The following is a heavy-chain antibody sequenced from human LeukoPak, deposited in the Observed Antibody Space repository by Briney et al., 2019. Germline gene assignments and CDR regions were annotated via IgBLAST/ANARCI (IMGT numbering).Heavy chain of an antibody. J-gene: IGHJ3*02. Sequence: SETLSLTCTVSGGSVSSGNYFWSWIRQPPGKGLELIAYIYYTGTTYYNPSLKSPVTISIDTSKNQFSLKLNSVTAADTAVYYCARPGRGPHEEDAFDIWGQGTMVTVSS. CDR2: IYYTGTT. V-gene: IGHV4-30-4*01. CDR3: ARPGRGPHEEDAFDI. D-gene: IGHD5-12*01. CDR1: GGSVSSGNYF.